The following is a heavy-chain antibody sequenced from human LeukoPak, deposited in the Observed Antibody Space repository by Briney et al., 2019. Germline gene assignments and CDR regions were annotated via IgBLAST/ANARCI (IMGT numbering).Heavy chain of an antibody. V-gene: IGHV1-8*01. CDR2: MNPNSGNT. CDR3: AREYSSSSTNWFDP. Sequence: ASVKVSCKASGYTFTSYDINWVRQATGQGLGWMGWMNPNSGNTGYAQKFQGRVTMTRNTSISTAYMELSSLRSEDTAVYYCAREYSSSSTNWFDPWGQGTLVTVSS. D-gene: IGHD6-6*01. CDR1: GYTFTSYD. J-gene: IGHJ5*02.